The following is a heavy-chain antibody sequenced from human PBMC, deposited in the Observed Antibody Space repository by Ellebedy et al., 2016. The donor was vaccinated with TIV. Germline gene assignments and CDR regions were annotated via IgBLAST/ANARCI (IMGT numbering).Heavy chain of an antibody. CDR3: ARVRGSIVLDY. V-gene: IGHV1-2*02. CDR1: GYTFTGYY. D-gene: IGHD3-10*01. Sequence: ASVKVSCKASGYTFTGYYLHWVRQAPGQGLEWMGWISPDSGGTKYAQKFEGRVTMTRDTSINTAYMELSRLRSDDTAVYYCARVRGSIVLDYWGQGTVVTVSS. J-gene: IGHJ4*02. CDR2: ISPDSGGT.